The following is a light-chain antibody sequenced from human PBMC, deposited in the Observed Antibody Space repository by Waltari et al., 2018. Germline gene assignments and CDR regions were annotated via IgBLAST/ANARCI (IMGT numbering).Light chain of an antibody. J-gene: IGLJ2*01. CDR2: RND. V-gene: IGLV1-44*01. CDR1: TSNTGSNI. Sequence: VLTQPPSASGAPARRVTISSYGRTSNTGSNIVTRYQQVPGTTPKLLIYRNDQRPSGVPDRFSGSKSGTSASLAISGLRSDDEADYFCASWDDSLNGRWEFGGGTKVTVI. CDR3: ASWDDSLNGRWE.